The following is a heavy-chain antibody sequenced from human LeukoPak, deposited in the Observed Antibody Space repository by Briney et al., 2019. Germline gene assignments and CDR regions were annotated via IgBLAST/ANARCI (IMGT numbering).Heavy chain of an antibody. Sequence: EASVKVSCKASGGTFSSYAISWVRQAPGQGLEWMGGIIPIFGAANYAQKFQGRVTITADESTSTAYMELSSLRSEDTAVYYCAVKTSTVTTGWFDPWGQGTLVTVSS. J-gene: IGHJ5*02. D-gene: IGHD4-11*01. CDR1: GGTFSSYA. V-gene: IGHV1-69*13. CDR3: AVKTSTVTTGWFDP. CDR2: IIPIFGAA.